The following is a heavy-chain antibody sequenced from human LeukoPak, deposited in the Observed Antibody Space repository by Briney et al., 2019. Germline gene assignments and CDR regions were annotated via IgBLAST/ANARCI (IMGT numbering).Heavy chain of an antibody. D-gene: IGHD3-3*01. J-gene: IGHJ4*02. CDR1: GGTFSSYA. V-gene: IGHV1-69*05. CDR2: IIPIFGTA. Sequence: SVKVSCKASGGTFSSYAISWVRQAPGQGLEWMGRIIPIFGTANYAQKFQGRVTITTDESTSTAYTELSSLRSEDTAVYYCAREITIFGVAHFDYWGQGTLVTVSS. CDR3: AREITIFGVAHFDY.